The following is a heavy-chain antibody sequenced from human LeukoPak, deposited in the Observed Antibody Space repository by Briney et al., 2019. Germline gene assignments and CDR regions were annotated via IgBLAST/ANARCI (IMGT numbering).Heavy chain of an antibody. CDR1: GFTFSSYA. D-gene: IGHD4-17*01. J-gene: IGHJ4*02. Sequence: GGSLRLSCAASGFTFSSYAMSWVRPAPGKGLEWVSSISGSGGATYYAHSVKGRFTISRDNSKNTVYLQMNSLTAEDTAIYYCAKDLGWELTTVTTFEYWGQGALVTVSS. CDR3: AKDLGWELTTVTTFEY. CDR2: ISGSGGAT. V-gene: IGHV3-23*01.